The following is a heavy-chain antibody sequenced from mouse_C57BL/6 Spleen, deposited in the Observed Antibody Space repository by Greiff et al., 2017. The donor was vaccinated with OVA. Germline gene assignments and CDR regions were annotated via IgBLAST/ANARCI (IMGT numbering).Heavy chain of an antibody. CDR2: IWSGGST. J-gene: IGHJ4*01. Sequence: VQLVESGPGLVQPSQSLSITCTVSGFSLTSYGVHWVRQSPGKGLEWLGVIWSGGSTDYNAAFISRLSISKDNSKSQVFFKMNSLQADDTAIYYCARPSPYTIVGAYAMDYWGQGTSVTVSS. V-gene: IGHV2-2*01. CDR1: GFSLTSYG. CDR3: ARPSPYTIVGAYAMDY. D-gene: IGHD1-1*02.